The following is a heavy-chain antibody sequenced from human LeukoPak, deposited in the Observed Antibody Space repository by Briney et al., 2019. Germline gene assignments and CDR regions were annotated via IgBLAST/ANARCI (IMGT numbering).Heavy chain of an antibody. D-gene: IGHD3-22*01. CDR2: INGDGSST. Sequence: GGSLRLSCAASGFTFSSYWMHWVRQAPGKGLVWVSRINGDGSSTTYVDSVMGRFTISRDNAKNTLYLQMNSVRAEDTAVYYCARGGDSSGYYYPVFDYWGQGTLVTVSS. CDR1: GFTFSSYW. J-gene: IGHJ4*02. V-gene: IGHV3-74*01. CDR3: ARGGDSSGYYYPVFDY.